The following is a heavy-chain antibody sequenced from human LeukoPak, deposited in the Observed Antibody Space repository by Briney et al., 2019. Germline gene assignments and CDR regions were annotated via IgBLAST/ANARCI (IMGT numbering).Heavy chain of an antibody. CDR3: ARDGSVVGATPAGNFDY. D-gene: IGHD1-26*01. V-gene: IGHV1-18*01. CDR2: ISAHNGNT. Sequence: ASVKVSCKASGYTFTSYGISWVRQAPGQGLEWMGWISAHNGNTNYAQKLQGRVTMTTDTSTSTAYMELRSLRSDDTAVYYCARDGSVVGATPAGNFDYWGQGTLVTVSS. CDR1: GYTFTSYG. J-gene: IGHJ4*02.